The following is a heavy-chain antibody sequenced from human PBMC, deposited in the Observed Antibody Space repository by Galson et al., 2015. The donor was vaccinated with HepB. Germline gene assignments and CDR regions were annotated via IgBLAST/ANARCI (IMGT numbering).Heavy chain of an antibody. CDR2: IIPIFGTA. D-gene: IGHD3-10*01. Sequence: SVKVSCKASGGTFSSYAISWVRQAPGQGLEWMGGIIPIFGTANYAQKFQGRVTITADESTSTAYMELSSLRSEDTAVYYCARGSVGEDAFDIWGQGTMVTVSS. CDR1: GGTFSSYA. J-gene: IGHJ3*02. V-gene: IGHV1-69*13. CDR3: ARGSVGEDAFDI.